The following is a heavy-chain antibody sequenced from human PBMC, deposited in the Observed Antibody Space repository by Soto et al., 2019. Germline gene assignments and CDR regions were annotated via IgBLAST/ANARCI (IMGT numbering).Heavy chain of an antibody. CDR2: ISGSGGST. J-gene: IGHJ3*02. D-gene: IGHD6-13*01. V-gene: IGHV3-23*01. Sequence: GGSLRLSCAASGFTFSSYAMSWVRQAPGKGLEWVSAISGSGGSTYYADSVKGRFTISRDNSKNTLYLQMNSLRAEDTAVYYCAKSRYSSSWYLSGDAFDIWGQGTMVTVSS. CDR1: GFTFSSYA. CDR3: AKSRYSSSWYLSGDAFDI.